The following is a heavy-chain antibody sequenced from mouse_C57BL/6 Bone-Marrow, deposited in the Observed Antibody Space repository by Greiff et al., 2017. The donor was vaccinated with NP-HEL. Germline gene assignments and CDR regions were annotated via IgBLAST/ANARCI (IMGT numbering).Heavy chain of an antibody. Sequence: DVMLVESGGGLVQPGGSLKLSCAASGFTFSDYYMYWVRQTPEKRLEWVAYISNGGGSTYYPDTVKGRFTISRDNAKNTLYLQMSRLKSEDTAMYYCARQGYDYDYFDYWGQGTTLTVSS. D-gene: IGHD2-4*01. CDR3: ARQGYDYDYFDY. CDR2: ISNGGGST. J-gene: IGHJ2*01. CDR1: GFTFSDYY. V-gene: IGHV5-12*01.